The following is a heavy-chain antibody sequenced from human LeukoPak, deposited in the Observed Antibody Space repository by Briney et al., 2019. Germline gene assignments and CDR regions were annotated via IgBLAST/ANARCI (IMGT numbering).Heavy chain of an antibody. V-gene: IGHV1-69*13. J-gene: IGHJ3*02. CDR3: ATEWADAFDI. CDR1: GYTFTSYG. D-gene: IGHD1-26*01. Sequence: SVKVSCKASGYTFTSYGIGWVRQAPGQGLEWMGGIISIFGTTNYAQKFQGRVTITADESTSTAYMELSSLRSEDTAMYYCATEWADAFDIWGQGTMVTVSS. CDR2: IISIFGTT.